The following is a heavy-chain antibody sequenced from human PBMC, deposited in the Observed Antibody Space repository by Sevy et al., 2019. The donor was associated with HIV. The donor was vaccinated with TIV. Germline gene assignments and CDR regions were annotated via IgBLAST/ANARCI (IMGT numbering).Heavy chain of an antibody. CDR2: ISSSSSYI. CDR1: GFTFSSYS. CDR3: ARDRCSSTSCYSDYYYYYGMDV. J-gene: IGHJ6*02. Sequence: GGSLRLSCAASGFTFSSYSMNWVRQAPGKGLEWVSSISSSSSYIYYADSVKGRFTISRDNAKNSRYLQMNSLRAEDTAVYYCARDRCSSTSCYSDYYYYYGMDVWGQGTTVTVSS. V-gene: IGHV3-21*01. D-gene: IGHD2-2*01.